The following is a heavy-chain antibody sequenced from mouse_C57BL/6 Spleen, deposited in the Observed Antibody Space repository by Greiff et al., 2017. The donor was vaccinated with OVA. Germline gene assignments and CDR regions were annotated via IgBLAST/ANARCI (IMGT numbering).Heavy chain of an antibody. CDR2: IDPETGGT. V-gene: IGHV1-15*01. J-gene: IGHJ2*01. Sequence: LQESGAELVRPGASVTLSCKASGYTFTDYEMHWVKQTPVHGLEWIGAIDPETGGTAYNQKFKGKAILTADKSSSTAYMELRSLTSEDSAVYYCTRGRDWDVYFDYWGQGTTLTVSS. D-gene: IGHD4-1*01. CDR1: GYTFTDYE. CDR3: TRGRDWDVYFDY.